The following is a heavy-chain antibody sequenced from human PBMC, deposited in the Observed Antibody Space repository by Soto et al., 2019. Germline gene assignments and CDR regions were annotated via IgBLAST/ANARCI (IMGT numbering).Heavy chain of an antibody. V-gene: IGHV3-23*01. CDR2: ISGSGGDT. J-gene: IGHJ4*02. CDR1: GFTFSSYA. Sequence: GGSLRLSCAASGFTFSSYAMSWVRQAPGKGLEWVSAISGSGGDTYYADSVKGRFTISRDNSKSTLYLQMNSLRAEDTAVYYCAKDAHYSAGWYHYFDYWGKGTLVTVPS. CDR3: AKDAHYSAGWYHYFDY. D-gene: IGHD6-13*01.